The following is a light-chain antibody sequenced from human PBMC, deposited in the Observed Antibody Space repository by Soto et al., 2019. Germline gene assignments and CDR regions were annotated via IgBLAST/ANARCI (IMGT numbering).Light chain of an antibody. Sequence: EIVLTQSPGTLSLSPGETATLSCRASQTIGRNYLAWYQQKPGQAPRLLIFGTSTRATGIPDRFSGSGSGTDFTPSISRLEPEDFAVYYCQQYANSPLLTFGGGTKVDIK. J-gene: IGKJ4*01. CDR1: QTIGRNY. V-gene: IGKV3-20*01. CDR3: QQYANSPLLT. CDR2: GTS.